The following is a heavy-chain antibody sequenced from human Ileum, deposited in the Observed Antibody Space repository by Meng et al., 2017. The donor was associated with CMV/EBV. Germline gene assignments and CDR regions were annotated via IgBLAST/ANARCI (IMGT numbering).Heavy chain of an antibody. J-gene: IGHJ4*02. CDR2: TFYKSTYYN. CDR1: GDTVSRNSFV. CDR3: ATDWDLNY. Sequence: QVQLPQPGPGLLKPSPTLLLTCAASGDTVSRNSFVCNWIRQSPSRGLEWLGRTFYKSTYYNDYAVSVKSRIIINADTSNNQLSLQLNSVTPDDTAVYYCATDWDLNYWGQGILVTVSS. D-gene: IGHD3-9*01. V-gene: IGHV6-1*01.